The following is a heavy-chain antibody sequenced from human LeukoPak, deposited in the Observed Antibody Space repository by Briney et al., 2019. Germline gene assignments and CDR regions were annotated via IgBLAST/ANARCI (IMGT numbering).Heavy chain of an antibody. Sequence: PSETLSLTCTVSGGSISSSSYYWGWIRQPPGKGLEWIGSIYYSGSTYYNPSLKSRVTISVDTSKNQFSLKLSSVTAADTAVYYCARQSSRRNRLLMVYARAADWGQGTLVTVSS. CDR3: ARQSSRRNRLLMVYARAAD. D-gene: IGHD2-8*01. CDR1: GGSISSSSYY. J-gene: IGHJ4*02. CDR2: IYYSGST. V-gene: IGHV4-39*01.